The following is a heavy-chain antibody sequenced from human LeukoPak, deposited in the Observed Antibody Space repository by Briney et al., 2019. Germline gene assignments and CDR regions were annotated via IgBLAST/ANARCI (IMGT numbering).Heavy chain of an antibody. CDR3: ARVDSSSWYRFDY. V-gene: IGHV4-61*02. CDR1: GVSISSGSYY. CDR2: IYSSGST. Sequence: SETLSLTCTVSGVSISSGSYYWTWIRQSAGKGLEWIGRIYSSGSTNYNPSLKTRVTISVDTSKNQFSLKLSSVTAADTAVYYCARVDSSSWYRFDYWGQGTLVTVSS. D-gene: IGHD6-13*01. J-gene: IGHJ4*02.